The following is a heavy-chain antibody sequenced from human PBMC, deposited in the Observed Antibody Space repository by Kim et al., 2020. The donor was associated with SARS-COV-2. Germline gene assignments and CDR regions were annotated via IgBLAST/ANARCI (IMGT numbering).Heavy chain of an antibody. CDR3: ARDSSSWYVGGRFDY. V-gene: IGHV4-59*13. CDR1: GGSISSYY. J-gene: IGHJ4*02. D-gene: IGHD6-13*01. CDR2: IYYSGST. Sequence: SETLSLTCTVSGGSISSYYWSWIRQPPGKGLEWIGYIYYSGSTNYNPSLKSRVTISVDTSKNQFSLKLSSVTAADTAVYYCARDSSSWYVGGRFDYWGQGTLVTVSS.